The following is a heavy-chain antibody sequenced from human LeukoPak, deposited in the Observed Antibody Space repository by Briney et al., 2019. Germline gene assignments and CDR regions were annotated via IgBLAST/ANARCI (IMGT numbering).Heavy chain of an antibody. CDR1: GFTVSGNY. V-gene: IGHV3-53*04. D-gene: IGHD4-17*01. CDR3: ASRYGDYGYGMDV. J-gene: IGHJ6*02. Sequence: GGSLRLSCAASGFTVSGNYMSWVRQAPGKGLKWVSFTYSGGSTYYAESVKGRFTVSRHNSMNTLYLQMNSLRGEDTAVYYCASRYGDYGYGMDVWGQGTTVTVSS. CDR2: TYSGGST.